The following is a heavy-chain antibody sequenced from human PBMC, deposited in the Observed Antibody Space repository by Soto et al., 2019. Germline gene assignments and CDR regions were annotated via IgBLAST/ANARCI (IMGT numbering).Heavy chain of an antibody. CDR1: GGTFSGDA. CDR2: IIPIFGTA. Sequence: SVNGAWKAVGGTFSGDAIGWVRQAPGQGLEWMGGIIPIFGTANYAQKFQGRVTITADESTSTAYMELSSLRSEDTAVYYCTLSYDSSGYYYARTDYWGQGTLVPVSS. D-gene: IGHD3-22*01. J-gene: IGHJ4*02. V-gene: IGHV1-69*13. CDR3: TLSYDSSGYYYARTDY.